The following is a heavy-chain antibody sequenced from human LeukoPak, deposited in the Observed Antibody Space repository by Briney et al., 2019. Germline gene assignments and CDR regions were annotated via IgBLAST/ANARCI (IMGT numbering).Heavy chain of an antibody. CDR2: LSGDETYI. V-gene: IGHV3-30*18. Sequence: GGSLRLSCAASGFTFSVYGMHWVRQAPGKGLEWVALLSGDETYIDYTDSVKGRFTISRDTSKHTLFLQMNSLRADDTAIYYCAKAAVYSRNWTPFDDWGQGTLVTVSS. D-gene: IGHD6-13*01. CDR3: AKAAVYSRNWTPFDD. J-gene: IGHJ4*02. CDR1: GFTFSVYG.